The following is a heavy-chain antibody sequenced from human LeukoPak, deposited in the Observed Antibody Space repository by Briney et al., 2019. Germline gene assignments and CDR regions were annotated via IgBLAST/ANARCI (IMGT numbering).Heavy chain of an antibody. D-gene: IGHD6-6*01. CDR1: GRSISSYY. Sequence: SETLSLTCTVSGRSISSYYWSWIRQPAGKGLEWIGRIYTSGSTNYNPSLKSRVTMSVDTSKNQFSLKLSSVTAADTAVYYCARDTPYSSSPYAFDIWGQGTMVTVSS. J-gene: IGHJ3*02. CDR3: ARDTPYSSSPYAFDI. V-gene: IGHV4-4*07. CDR2: IYTSGST.